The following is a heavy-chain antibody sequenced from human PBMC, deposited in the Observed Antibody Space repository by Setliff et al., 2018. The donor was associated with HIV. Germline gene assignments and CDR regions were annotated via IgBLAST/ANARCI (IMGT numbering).Heavy chain of an antibody. D-gene: IGHD4-4*01. CDR3: ARDIADGSNWPDY. J-gene: IGHJ4*02. CDR1: KITVSDIC. Sequence: GGSLRLSCSASKITVSDICMAWIRQAPGKGLEWVSVTSGDSNAYYADSVRGRFTISRDSSTLYLQMNSLRVEDTAVYYCARDIADGSNWPDYWGQGTLVTVSS. CDR2: TSGDSNA. V-gene: IGHV3-66*01.